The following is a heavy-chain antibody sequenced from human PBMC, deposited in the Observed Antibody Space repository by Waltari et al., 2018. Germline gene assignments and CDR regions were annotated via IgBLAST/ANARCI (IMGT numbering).Heavy chain of an antibody. Sequence: QLQLQESGPGLVKPSENLSITCTVSGGSISSYYRSWIRQPAGKALEWIGRIHTSGSTNYNPSLQRRVTMSLDTSKNLFSLYLSSVIAADTSVYYCARGMLLYRAFDLWGQGTMVTVSS. CDR1: GGSISSYY. D-gene: IGHD2-15*01. CDR2: IHTSGST. CDR3: ARGMLLYRAFDL. V-gene: IGHV4-4*07. J-gene: IGHJ3*01.